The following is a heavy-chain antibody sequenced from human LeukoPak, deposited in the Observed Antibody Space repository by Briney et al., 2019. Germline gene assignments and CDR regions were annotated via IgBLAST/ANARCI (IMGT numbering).Heavy chain of an antibody. V-gene: IGHV4-4*07. J-gene: IGHJ5*02. Sequence: SETLSLTCTVSGGSISSYYWSWIRQPAGNGLEWIGRIYTSGSTNYNPSLKSRVTMSVDTSKNQFSLKLSSVTAADTAVYYCAREAAAVLVSRYWFDPWGQGTLVTVSS. CDR1: GGSISSYY. CDR3: AREAAAVLVSRYWFDP. CDR2: IYTSGST. D-gene: IGHD6-13*01.